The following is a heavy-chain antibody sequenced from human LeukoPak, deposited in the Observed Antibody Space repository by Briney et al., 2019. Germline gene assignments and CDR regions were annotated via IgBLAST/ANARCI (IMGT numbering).Heavy chain of an antibody. CDR3: AKDHYQLLHYYYYMDV. Sequence: PGGSLRLSCAAPGFTFSSYAMSWVRQAPGKGLEWVSAISGSGGSTYYADSVKGRFTISRDNSKNTLYLQMNSLRAEDTAVYYCAKDHYQLLHYYYYMDVWGKGTTVTVSS. J-gene: IGHJ6*03. CDR2: ISGSGGST. D-gene: IGHD2-2*01. V-gene: IGHV3-23*01. CDR1: GFTFSSYA.